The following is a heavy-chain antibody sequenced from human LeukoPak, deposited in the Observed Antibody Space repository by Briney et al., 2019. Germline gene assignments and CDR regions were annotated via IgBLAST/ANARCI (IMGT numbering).Heavy chain of an antibody. CDR1: GYTFTSYG. CDR3: ARAKRKWELLAWEFDY. V-gene: IGHV1-18*01. D-gene: IGHD1-26*01. CDR2: ISAYNGST. Sequence: ASVKVSCKASGYTFTSYGISWVRQAPGQGLEWMGWISAYNGSTNYAQKLQGRVTMTTDTSTSTAYMELRSLRSDDTAVYYCARAKRKWELLAWEFDYWGQGTLVTVSS. J-gene: IGHJ4*02.